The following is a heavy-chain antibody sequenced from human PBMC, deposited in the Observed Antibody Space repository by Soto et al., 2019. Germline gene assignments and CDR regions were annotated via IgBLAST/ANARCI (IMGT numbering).Heavy chain of an antibody. CDR2: IRSKAYGGTT. CDR3: TRVFSTGGYCSSTSCPQYYYGMDV. Sequence: GGSLRLSCTASGFTFGDYAMSWFRQAPGKGLEWVGFIRSKAYGGTTEYAASVKGRFTISRDDSKSIAYLQMNSLKTEDTAVYYCTRVFSTGGYCSSTSCPQYYYGMDVWGQGTTVTVSS. D-gene: IGHD2-2*01. CDR1: GFTFGDYA. J-gene: IGHJ6*02. V-gene: IGHV3-49*03.